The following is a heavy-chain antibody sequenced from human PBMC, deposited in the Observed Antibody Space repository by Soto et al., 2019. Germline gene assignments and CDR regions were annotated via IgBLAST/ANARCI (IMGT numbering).Heavy chain of an antibody. Sequence: ASVKVSCKASGYTFTNNDVSWVRQATGQGLEWMGWMNPGSGDTGYAQKFQGRVTMTRDISIATAYMELNSLTSEDTAIYYCARMESFGSLNWFDPLGQRTLVTVYS. CDR3: ARMESFGSLNWFDP. J-gene: IGHJ5*02. D-gene: IGHD5-18*01. CDR2: MNPGSGDT. CDR1: GYTFTNND. V-gene: IGHV1-8*02.